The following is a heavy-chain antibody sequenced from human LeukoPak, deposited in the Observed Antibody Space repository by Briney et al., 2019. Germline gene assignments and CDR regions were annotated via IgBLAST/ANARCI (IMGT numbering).Heavy chain of an antibody. D-gene: IGHD1-26*01. CDR2: IYYDGST. J-gene: IGHJ4*02. V-gene: IGHV4-39*07. Sequence: SETLSLTCTVSGGSINSRSYYWGWIRQPPGKGLEWIGNIYYDGSTYYNPSLKSRATISVDTSKNQFSLKLSSVTAADTAVYYCARDRSRWDLLPFDYWGQGALVTVSS. CDR1: GGSINSRSYY. CDR3: ARDRSRWDLLPFDY.